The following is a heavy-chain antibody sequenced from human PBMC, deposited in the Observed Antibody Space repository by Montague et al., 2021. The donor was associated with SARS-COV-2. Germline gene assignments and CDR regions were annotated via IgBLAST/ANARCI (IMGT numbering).Heavy chain of an antibody. J-gene: IGHJ4*02. CDR1: GGSISSSSYY. D-gene: IGHD6-19*01. CDR2: IYYSGST. V-gene: IGHV4-39*01. Sequence: SETRSLTCTVSGGSISSSSYYWGWIRQPPGKGLEWIGSIYYSGSTYYNPSLKSRVTISVDTSKNQFSLKLSSVTAADTAVYYCARYSSGWRVGGIDYWGQGTLVTVSP. CDR3: ARYSSGWRVGGIDY.